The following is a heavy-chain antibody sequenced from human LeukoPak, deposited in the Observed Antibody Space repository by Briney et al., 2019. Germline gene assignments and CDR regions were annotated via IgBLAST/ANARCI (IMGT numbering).Heavy chain of an antibody. J-gene: IGHJ4*02. CDR1: GGSISNYY. CDR3: ARGSSGWYFDY. D-gene: IGHD6-19*01. CDR2: IYYSGTT. V-gene: IGHV4-59*01. Sequence: PSGTLSLTCTVSGGSISNYYWTWIRQPPGKGLEWIGYIYYSGTTNYNPSLKSRVTISVDTSKNQFSLNLSSVTAADTAVYYCARGSSGWYFDYWGQGTLVTVSS.